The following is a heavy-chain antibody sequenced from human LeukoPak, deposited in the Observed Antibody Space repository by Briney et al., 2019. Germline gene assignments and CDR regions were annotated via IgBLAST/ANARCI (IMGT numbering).Heavy chain of an antibody. CDR2: INHSGST. CDR1: GGSFSGYY. J-gene: IGHJ4*02. Sequence: SETLSLTCAVYGGSFSGYYWSCIRQPPGKGLEWIGEINHSGSTNYNPSLKSRVTISVDTSKNQFSLKLSSVTAADTAVYYCARVDSSALYFDYWGQGTLVTVSS. V-gene: IGHV4-34*01. CDR3: ARVDSSALYFDY. D-gene: IGHD3-22*01.